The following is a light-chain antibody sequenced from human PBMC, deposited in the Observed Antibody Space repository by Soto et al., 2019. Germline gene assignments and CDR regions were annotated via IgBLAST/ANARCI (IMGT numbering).Light chain of an antibody. V-gene: IGKV1-5*03. J-gene: IGKJ1*01. CDR2: KAS. CDR1: QSMSSW. CDR3: QQYQSYSH. Sequence: DIQMTQSPSTLSASVGDKVTITCRASQSMSSWLAWYQQKPGKAPKLLIYKASILESVVPSRFSGSGSGTEFTLTISSLQPDDFATYYCQQYQSYSHFGQGTKV.